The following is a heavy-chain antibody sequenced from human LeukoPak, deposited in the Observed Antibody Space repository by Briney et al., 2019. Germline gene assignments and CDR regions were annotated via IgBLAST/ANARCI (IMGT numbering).Heavy chain of an antibody. CDR2: IKPDGSET. CDR1: GFTFSNYW. J-gene: IGHJ6*02. D-gene: IGHD3-3*01. V-gene: IGHV3-7*03. CDR3: ARTLRFFRFLDV. Sequence: GGSLRLSCAASGFTFSNYWMSWVRQAPEKGLEWVANIKPDGSETYSVDSVKGRFTISRDNAKNSLYLQMNSLRAEDTAVYYCARTLRFFRFLDVWGQGTTVTVTS.